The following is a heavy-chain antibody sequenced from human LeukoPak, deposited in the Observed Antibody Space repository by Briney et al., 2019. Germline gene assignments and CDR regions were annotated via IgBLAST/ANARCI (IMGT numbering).Heavy chain of an antibody. J-gene: IGHJ6*03. D-gene: IGHD2-2*02. CDR1: GFTFSSYW. CDR3: ARVGYCSSTSCYSPMDV. Sequence: GGSLRLSCAAFGFTFSSYWVHWVRQAPGKGLVWFSRINSDGSSTSYADSVKGRFTISRDNAKNTLYLQMNSLRAEDTAVYYCARVGYCSSTSCYSPMDVWGKGTTVTVSS. V-gene: IGHV3-74*01. CDR2: INSDGSST.